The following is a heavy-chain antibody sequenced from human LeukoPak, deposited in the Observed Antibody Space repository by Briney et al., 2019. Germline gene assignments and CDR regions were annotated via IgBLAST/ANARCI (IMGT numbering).Heavy chain of an antibody. J-gene: IGHJ4*02. CDR3: AREGYYYGSGSYYYFDY. CDR1: GFTFSSYA. Sequence: PGRSLRLSCAASGFTFSSYAMHWVRQAPGKGLEWVAVISYDGSNKYYADSVKGRFTISRDNSKNTLYLQMNSLRAEDTAVYYCAREGYYYGSGSYYYFDYWGQGTLVTVSS. D-gene: IGHD3-10*01. CDR2: ISYDGSNK. V-gene: IGHV3-30-3*01.